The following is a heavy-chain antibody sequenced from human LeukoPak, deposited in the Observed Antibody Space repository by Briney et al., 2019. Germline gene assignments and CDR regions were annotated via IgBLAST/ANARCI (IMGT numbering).Heavy chain of an antibody. V-gene: IGHV3-23*01. Sequence: PGGSLRLSCAASGFTFSSYAMSWVRQAPGKGLEWVSAISGSGGSTYYADSVKGRFTTSRDNSKNTLYLQMNSLRAEDTAVYYCAKALTGAVAFDIWGQGTMVTVSS. D-gene: IGHD1-20*01. CDR3: AKALTGAVAFDI. J-gene: IGHJ3*02. CDR2: ISGSGGST. CDR1: GFTFSSYA.